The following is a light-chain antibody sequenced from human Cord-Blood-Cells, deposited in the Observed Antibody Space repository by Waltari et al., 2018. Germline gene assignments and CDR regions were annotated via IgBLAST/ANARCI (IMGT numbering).Light chain of an antibody. CDR2: DVS. CDR1: SSDVGGYNY. V-gene: IGLV2-11*01. J-gene: IGLJ3*02. CDR3: CSYAGSYTLV. Sequence: QSALTQPRSVSGSPGQSVTISCPGTSSDVGGYNYVSWYQQHPGKVPKLMIYDVSKRPSGVPDRFSGSKSGNTASLTISGLQAEDEADYYCCSYAGSYTLVFGGGTKLTVL.